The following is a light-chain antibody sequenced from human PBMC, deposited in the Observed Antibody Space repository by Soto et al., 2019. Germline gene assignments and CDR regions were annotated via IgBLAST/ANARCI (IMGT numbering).Light chain of an antibody. V-gene: IGKV3-15*01. CDR3: QQYDNWPPWT. Sequence: DTVMTQSPATLSVSPGETATLSCRASESVGSHLAWYQQKPVQAPRLLIYGVSTRATGTPARFRGSGSETEFTLTISSLQSEDFAVYYCQQYDNWPPWTFGQGTKVEI. CDR1: ESVGSH. J-gene: IGKJ1*01. CDR2: GVS.